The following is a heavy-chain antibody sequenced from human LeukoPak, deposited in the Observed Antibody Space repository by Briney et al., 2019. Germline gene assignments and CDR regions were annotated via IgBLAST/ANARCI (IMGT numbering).Heavy chain of an antibody. CDR1: GFTFSSYN. J-gene: IGHJ3*02. CDR2: ISSSSSYI. CDR3: ARETAPGAFDI. Sequence: GGSLRLSCAASGFTFSSYNMNWVRQAPGKGLEWVSSISSSSSYIYYADSVKGRFTISRDNAKNSLYLQMNSLRAEDTAVYYCARETAPGAFDIWGQGTMVTVSS. V-gene: IGHV3-21*01.